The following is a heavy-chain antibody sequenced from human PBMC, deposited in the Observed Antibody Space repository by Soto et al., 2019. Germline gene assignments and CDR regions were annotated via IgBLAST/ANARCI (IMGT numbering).Heavy chain of an antibody. J-gene: IGHJ4*02. Sequence: EVQLVESGGGLVQPGRSLRLSCAASGFTFDEYAIHWVRQAPGKGPEWVAGISWASGDIDYADSVKGRFTISRDNAKKSLYLQMDSLRTEDSALYYCAQAFGFLEGLSTFDYWGQGTLVAVSA. CDR1: GFTFDEYA. V-gene: IGHV3-9*01. CDR3: AQAFGFLEGLSTFDY. CDR2: ISWASGDI. D-gene: IGHD3-3*01.